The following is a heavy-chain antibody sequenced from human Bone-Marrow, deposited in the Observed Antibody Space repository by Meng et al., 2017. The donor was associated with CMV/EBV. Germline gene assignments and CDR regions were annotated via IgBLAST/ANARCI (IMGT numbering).Heavy chain of an antibody. CDR2: IYYSGST. V-gene: IGHV4-59*01. D-gene: IGHD3-3*01. Sequence: SETLSLTCTVSGGSISSYYWSWIRQPPGKGLEWIGYIYYSGSTNYNPSLKTRVTISVDTSKNQFSLKLSSVIAADTAVYYCARRGWSYFDYWGQGTLVTVSS. CDR1: GGSISSYY. J-gene: IGHJ4*02. CDR3: ARRGWSYFDY.